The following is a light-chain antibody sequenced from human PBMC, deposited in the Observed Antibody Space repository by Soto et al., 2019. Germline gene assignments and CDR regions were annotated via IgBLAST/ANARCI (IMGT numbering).Light chain of an antibody. Sequence: AVLLTTCSSTPYASAGNRFTLTRPASRVNSSALAWYQQKPGKAPKLQIHGASSLASGVPDRFSGSGSGTEFTLTISSLQPDDFATYYCQHYDSYSEAFGQGTKVDIK. V-gene: IGKV1-13*02. CDR3: QHYDSYSEA. CDR1: RVNSSA. CDR2: GAS. J-gene: IGKJ1*01.